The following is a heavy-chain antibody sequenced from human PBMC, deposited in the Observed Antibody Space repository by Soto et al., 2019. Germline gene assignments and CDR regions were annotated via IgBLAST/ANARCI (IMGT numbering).Heavy chain of an antibody. CDR1: GYTFTSYA. Sequence: ASVKVSCKASGYTFTSYAMHWVRQAPGQRLEWMGWINAGNGNTKYSQKNQGRVNITRDTSASTAYMELSSLRSEDTAVYYCARTPVLRFLEWSSRGFDYWGQGTLVTVSS. J-gene: IGHJ4*02. CDR2: INAGNGNT. CDR3: ARTPVLRFLEWSSRGFDY. D-gene: IGHD3-3*01. V-gene: IGHV1-3*01.